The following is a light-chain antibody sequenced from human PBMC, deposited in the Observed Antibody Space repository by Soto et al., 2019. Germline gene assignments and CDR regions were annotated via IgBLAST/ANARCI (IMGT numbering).Light chain of an antibody. Sequence: EVMLTQSPGTLSLSPGERATLSCRASPSVSSNYLAWYQQKSGQAPRLLLYGASNRATGIPDRYSGSGCGTDFSLSIRRLEAEDLAVYYCQQYDTSPRTFGQGTKVEFK. CDR1: PSVSSNY. CDR3: QQYDTSPRT. J-gene: IGKJ1*01. CDR2: GAS. V-gene: IGKV3-20*01.